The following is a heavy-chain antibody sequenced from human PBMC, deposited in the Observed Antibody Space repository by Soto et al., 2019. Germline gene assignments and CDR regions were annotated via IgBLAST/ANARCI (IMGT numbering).Heavy chain of an antibody. V-gene: IGHV6-1*01. CDR1: GDSVSSNSAA. D-gene: IGHD2-21*02. Sequence: QVPLQQSGPGLVKPSQTLSLTCAISGDSVSSNSAAWNWIRQSPSRGLEWLGRAYYRSQWYYDSAVSVRSRITVIPDTSKNQFSLQLSSVTPEDTAVYCGTKQKGDSRTYNGMDVWGQGTTVIVSS. CDR2: AYYRSQWYY. J-gene: IGHJ6*02. CDR3: TKQKGDSRTYNGMDV.